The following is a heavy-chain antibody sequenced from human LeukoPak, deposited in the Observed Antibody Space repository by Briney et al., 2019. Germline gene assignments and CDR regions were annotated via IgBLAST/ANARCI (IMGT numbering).Heavy chain of an antibody. V-gene: IGHV3-23*01. CDR2: IIPSGVTT. J-gene: IGHJ4*02. Sequence: GGLRLSCAASGFTFSDYYMSWIRQAPGKGLEWVSGIIPSGVTTYYADSVKGRFAISRDNSKNTVYLQMNSLRAADTAVYYCARDDSLLQFGCWGQGTLVTVSS. CDR3: ARDDSLLQFGC. CDR1: GFTFSDYY. D-gene: IGHD5-24*01.